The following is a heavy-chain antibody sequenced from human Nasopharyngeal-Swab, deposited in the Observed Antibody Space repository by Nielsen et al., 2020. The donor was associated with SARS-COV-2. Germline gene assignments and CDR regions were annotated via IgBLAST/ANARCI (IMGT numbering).Heavy chain of an antibody. CDR2: ISWNSGSI. Sequence: GGSLRLFCAASGFTFDDYAMHWVRQAPGKGLEWVSGISWNSGSIGYADSVKGRFTISRDNAKNSLYLQMNSLRAEDTALYYCAKDMSPNTYYYMDVWGKGTTVTVSS. CDR1: GFTFDDYA. V-gene: IGHV3-9*01. CDR3: AKDMSPNTYYYMDV. J-gene: IGHJ6*03.